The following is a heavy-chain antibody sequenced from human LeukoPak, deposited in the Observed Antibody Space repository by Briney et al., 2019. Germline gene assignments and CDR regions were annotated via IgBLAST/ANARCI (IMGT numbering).Heavy chain of an antibody. V-gene: IGHV3-7*01. J-gene: IGHJ4*02. CDR3: GRDSFETDIDY. Sequence: PGGSLRLSCAASGFTFSTYWMSWARQAPGKGLEWVANIKEDGSETYYVDSLRGRFTISRDNLKNSLYLQINSLRAEDTAVYYCGRDSFETDIDYWGQGTLVTVSS. CDR1: GFTFSTYW. CDR2: IKEDGSET. D-gene: IGHD1-14*01.